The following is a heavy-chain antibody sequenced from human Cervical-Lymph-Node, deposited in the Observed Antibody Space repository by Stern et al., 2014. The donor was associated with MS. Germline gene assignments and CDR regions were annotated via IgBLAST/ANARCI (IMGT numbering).Heavy chain of an antibody. J-gene: IGHJ5*01. V-gene: IGHV1-69*01. CDR2: IIPMFGTT. CDR3: VRDQGGIADS. D-gene: IGHD6-13*01. CDR1: GGSFSSID. Sequence: QVQLVQSGAEVKKPGSSMKVSCKASGGSFSSIDISWVRQAPGQGLEWLGGIIPMFGTTNYAQKVKGRVTIVADESTNTVNMELRSLRSEDTAVYYCVRDQGGIADSWGQGTLVTVSS.